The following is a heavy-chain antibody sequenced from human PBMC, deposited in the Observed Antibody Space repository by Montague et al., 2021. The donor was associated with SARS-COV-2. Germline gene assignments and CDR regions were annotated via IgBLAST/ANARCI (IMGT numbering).Heavy chain of an antibody. CDR3: ATDLFAFRRSEDRDY. CDR2: ISGDGRTI. V-gene: IGHV3-48*02. D-gene: IGHD3-10*01. Sequence: SLRLSCAASDITFSKYSMNWVRQAPGKGLEWVAYISGDGRTIYYADSARGRFTISRDNAVRSLYVEMTRLRDEDTATYYCATDLFAFRRSEDRDYWGQGTLVTVSS. CDR1: DITFSKYS. J-gene: IGHJ4*02.